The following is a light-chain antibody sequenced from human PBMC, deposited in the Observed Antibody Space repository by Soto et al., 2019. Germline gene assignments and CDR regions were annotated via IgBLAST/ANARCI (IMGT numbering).Light chain of an antibody. CDR2: DVS. J-gene: IGLJ2*01. Sequence: QSALTQPASVSGSPGQSITISCTGTSSDVGTYNYVYWYQQHPGKAPKLMIYDVSNRPSGVSNRFSGSKSGNTASLTISGLQAEDEADYYFSSYTSSSTLVVFGGGTKLTVL. CDR1: SSDVGTYNY. V-gene: IGLV2-14*01. CDR3: SSYTSSSTLVV.